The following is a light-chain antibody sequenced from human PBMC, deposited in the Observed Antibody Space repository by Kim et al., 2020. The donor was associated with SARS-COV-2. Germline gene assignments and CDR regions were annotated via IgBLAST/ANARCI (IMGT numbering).Light chain of an antibody. V-gene: IGKV3-20*01. Sequence: LSPGEGATLSCRASQSVSSIYLAWYQQKLGQAPRLLIYRTSIRATGNPDRFSGSGSGTDFTLTISRLEPEDFAVYYCQQYSNSLGTFGQGTKLEI. CDR2: RTS. J-gene: IGKJ2*02. CDR3: QQYSNSLGT. CDR1: QSVSSIY.